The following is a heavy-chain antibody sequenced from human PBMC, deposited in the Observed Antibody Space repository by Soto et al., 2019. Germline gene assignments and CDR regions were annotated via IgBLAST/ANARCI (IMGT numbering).Heavy chain of an antibody. J-gene: IGHJ6*03. V-gene: IGHV4-59*08. CDR2: IYYSGST. CDR1: GGSISSYY. CDR3: VRLQKDIVVVGPSRYYYYYYMDV. Sequence: PSETLSLTCTVSGGSISSYYWSWIRQPPGKGLEWIGYIYYSGSTNYNPSLKSRVTISVDTSKNQFSLKLSSVTAADTAVYYCVRLQKDIVVVGPSRYYYYYYMDVVGKGTTVTVSS. D-gene: IGHD2-2*01.